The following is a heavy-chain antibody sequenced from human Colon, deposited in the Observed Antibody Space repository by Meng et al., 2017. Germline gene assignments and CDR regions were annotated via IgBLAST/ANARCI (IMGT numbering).Heavy chain of an antibody. CDR3: ARHGGYYQDF. CDR1: GASVSVNSY. D-gene: IGHD4-23*01. V-gene: IGHV4-4*02. Sequence: HVQLQASGPGLVELSETLALACSVSGASVSVNSYWRWVRQPPGRGLEWIGQIDHRGSAYYRPSLNSRVTMSLDKSRNQFSLRLTSVTAADTAVYYCARHGGYYQDFWGQGTLVTVSS. CDR2: IDHRGSA. J-gene: IGHJ4*02.